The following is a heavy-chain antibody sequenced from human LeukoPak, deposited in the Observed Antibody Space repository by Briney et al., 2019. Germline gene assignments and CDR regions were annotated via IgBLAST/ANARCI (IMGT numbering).Heavy chain of an antibody. J-gene: IGHJ4*02. V-gene: IGHV3-23*01. CDR2: IGGSGDHT. CDR3: TKEGASLGSGYFDY. Sequence: GGSLRLSCAASGFTFSSYAMSWVRQAPGKGLEWVAAIGGSGDHTFYADSVKGRFTISRDNSKNTLYLQMNSLRAEDAALYYCTKEGASLGSGYFDYWGQGTRVTVSS. D-gene: IGHD3-10*01. CDR1: GFTFSSYA.